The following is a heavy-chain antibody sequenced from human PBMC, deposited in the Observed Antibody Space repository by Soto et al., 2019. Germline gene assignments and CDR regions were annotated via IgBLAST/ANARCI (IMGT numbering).Heavy chain of an antibody. J-gene: IGHJ6*03. D-gene: IGHD6-19*01. CDR1: GFTFSSYA. CDR2: ISGSGGST. Sequence: GGSLRLSCAASGFTFSSYAMSWVRQAPGKGLKKKSAISGSGGSTHYADYVKGRFTISRDNSKNTLYLQMSSLRAEDTAVYYCLIFFAVAGPPGLYYFYMDVLGKGTRVTVSS. CDR3: LIFFAVAGPPGLYYFYMDV. V-gene: IGHV3-23*01.